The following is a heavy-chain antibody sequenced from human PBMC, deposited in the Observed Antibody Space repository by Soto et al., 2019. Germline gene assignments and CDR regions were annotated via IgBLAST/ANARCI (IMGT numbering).Heavy chain of an antibody. Sequence: PSETLSLTCSVSGASINNFAYYWGWIRQSPGKGLEWIGYIHHSGSTYYNPSLKSRLTISVDTSKNQISLKLNSVTAADTAVYYCARDTGTYPYYFDYWGQGTLVTVSS. CDR1: GASINNFAYY. D-gene: IGHD1-26*01. V-gene: IGHV4-30-4*08. J-gene: IGHJ4*02. CDR2: IHHSGST. CDR3: ARDTGTYPYYFDY.